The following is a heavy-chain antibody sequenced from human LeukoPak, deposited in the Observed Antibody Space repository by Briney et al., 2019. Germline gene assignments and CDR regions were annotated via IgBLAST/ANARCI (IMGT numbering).Heavy chain of an antibody. CDR3: AKDGSSLYY. CDR2: IRYDGSNK. CDR1: GFTFSSYW. Sequence: GGSLRLSCAASGFTFSSYWMSWVRQAPGKGLEWVAFIRYDGSNKYYADSVKGRFTISRDNSKNTLYLQMNSLRVEDTAVCYCAKDGSSLYYCGQGTLFTVSS. D-gene: IGHD6-13*01. V-gene: IGHV3-30*02. J-gene: IGHJ4*02.